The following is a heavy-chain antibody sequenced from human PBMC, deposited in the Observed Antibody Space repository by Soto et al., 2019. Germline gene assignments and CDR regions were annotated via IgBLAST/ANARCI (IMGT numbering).Heavy chain of an antibody. J-gene: IGHJ4*02. CDR3: ARQIYDSDTGPNFQYYFDS. CDR2: IDPSDSQT. D-gene: IGHD3-22*01. V-gene: IGHV5-10-1*01. CDR1: GYSFAGYW. Sequence: GESLKISCKGSGYSFAGYWITWVRQKPGKGLEWMGRIDPSDSQTYYSPSFRGHVTISVTKSITTVFLQRSSLRASDTAMYYCARQIYDSDTGPNFQYYFDSWGQGTPVTVSS.